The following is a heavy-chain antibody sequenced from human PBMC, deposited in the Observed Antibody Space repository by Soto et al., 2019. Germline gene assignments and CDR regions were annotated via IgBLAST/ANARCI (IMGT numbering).Heavy chain of an antibody. J-gene: IGHJ6*02. D-gene: IGHD6-6*01. Sequence: ASVKVSCKASGYTFTSYGISCVRQAPGQVLEGMGWISAYNGNTNYAQKLQGRVTMTTDTSTSAAYMELRSLRSDDTAVYYCARDQLAARGSRAYYYYYGMDVWGQGTTVTVSS. V-gene: IGHV1-18*01. CDR1: GYTFTSYG. CDR2: ISAYNGNT. CDR3: ARDQLAARGSRAYYYYYGMDV.